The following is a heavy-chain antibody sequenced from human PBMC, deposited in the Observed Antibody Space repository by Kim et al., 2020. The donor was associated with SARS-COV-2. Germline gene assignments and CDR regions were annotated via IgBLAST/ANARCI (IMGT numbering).Heavy chain of an antibody. CDR2: IRTELKSYTT. Sequence: GGSLRLSCAASGFTFSDHYMDWVRQARGKGLEWVGRIRTELKSYTTEYAASVRGRFSISRDDSKNSVDLQMNSLKTDDTALYYCVRVGLYYDSRGYSKNGFDLWGQGTMVTVSS. CDR1: GFTFSDHY. J-gene: IGHJ3*01. V-gene: IGHV3-72*01. CDR3: VRVGLYYDSRGYSKNGFDL. D-gene: IGHD3-22*01.